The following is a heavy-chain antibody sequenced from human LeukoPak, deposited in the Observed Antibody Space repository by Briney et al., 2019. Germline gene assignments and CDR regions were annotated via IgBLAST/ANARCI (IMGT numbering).Heavy chain of an antibody. CDR1: GGSFSGYY. D-gene: IGHD6-13*01. CDR2: INHSGST. CDR3: AREYSSSWKYYYYYYYMDV. V-gene: IGHV4-34*01. J-gene: IGHJ6*03. Sequence: PSETLSLTCAVYGGSFSGYYWSWIRQPPGKGLEWIGEINHSGSTNYNPSLKSRVTISVDTSKNQFSLKLSSVTAADTAVYYCAREYSSSWKYYYYYYYMDVWGKGTTVTVSS.